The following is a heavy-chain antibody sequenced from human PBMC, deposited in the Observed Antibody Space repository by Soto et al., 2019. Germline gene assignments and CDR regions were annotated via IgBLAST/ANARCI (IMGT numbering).Heavy chain of an antibody. D-gene: IGHD5-18*01. CDR2: IYPGDSDT. J-gene: IGHJ6*02. V-gene: IGHV5-51*01. Sequence: SRKLSCKCSVYSFNSYWIGSVRQMPGKGLEWMGIIYPGDSDTRYSPSFQGQVTISADKSSSTAYLQWGSLKASDTAMYYGASLGYSYESGMDVWGQGTTVTVAS. CDR3: ASLGYSYESGMDV. CDR1: VYSFNSYW.